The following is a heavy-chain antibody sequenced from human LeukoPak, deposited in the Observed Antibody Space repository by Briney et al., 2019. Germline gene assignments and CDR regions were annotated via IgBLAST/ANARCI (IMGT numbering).Heavy chain of an antibody. D-gene: IGHD3-3*01. CDR1: GFTFTNAW. J-gene: IGHJ4*01. CDR2: IKANLDGGTT. V-gene: IGHV3-15*01. CDR3: TTDFSHFDFSSGFYSY. Sequence: GGSLRLSCAAPGFTFTNAWMVWVRQAPGKGLEWVGRIKANLDGGTTDFAAAVKGRFTMSREDLSKTVYLQMNGLKTEDTGVYYCTTDFSHFDFSSGFYSYWGHGSLVTVSA.